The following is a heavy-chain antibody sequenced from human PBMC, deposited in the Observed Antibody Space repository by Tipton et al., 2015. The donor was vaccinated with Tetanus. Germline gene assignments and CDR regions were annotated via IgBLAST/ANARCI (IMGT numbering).Heavy chain of an antibody. V-gene: IGHV4-39*02. CDR3: ARDSRVLGPWFY. CDR1: GGSVSSSTYY. Sequence: LRLSCTVSGGSVSSSTYYWVWIRQPPGKGLEWIGTIFYSGSTYYSPSLKSRVTTSIDSSKNQLSLRLTSVTAADTAVYYCARDSRVLGPWFYWGQGTLVTVSS. CDR2: IFYSGST. D-gene: IGHD3-16*01. J-gene: IGHJ4*02.